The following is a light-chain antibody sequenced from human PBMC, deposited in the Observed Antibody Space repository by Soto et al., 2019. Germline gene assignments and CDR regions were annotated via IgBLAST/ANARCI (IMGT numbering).Light chain of an antibody. V-gene: IGKV3-15*01. CDR2: GAS. CDR1: QSVSSN. J-gene: IGKJ1*01. CDR3: QQYNNWPPWT. Sequence: VMTKYRATLSVSPGERATLSGSASQSVSSNLAWYQQKPGQAPRLLIYGASTRATVIPARFSGSGYGTEFTLTISSLQSEDFAVYYCQQYNNWPPWTFGHGTKVDIK.